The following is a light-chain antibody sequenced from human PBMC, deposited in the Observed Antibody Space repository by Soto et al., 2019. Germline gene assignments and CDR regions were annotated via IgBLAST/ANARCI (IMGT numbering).Light chain of an antibody. CDR3: QQFNTYPLT. CDR1: QGINDY. J-gene: IGKJ4*01. Sequence: DIQLTQSPSFLSASVGDRVTITCRASQGINDYLAWYQQKPGKAPKLLIYAASTLQSEVPSRFSGSASGTEFTLTFSSLQPEDFATYYCQQFNTYPLTFGGGTKAEVK. CDR2: AAS. V-gene: IGKV1-9*01.